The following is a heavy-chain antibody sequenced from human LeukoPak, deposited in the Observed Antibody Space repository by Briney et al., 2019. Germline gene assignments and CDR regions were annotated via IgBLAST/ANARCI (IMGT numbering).Heavy chain of an antibody. CDR2: IYTSGST. V-gene: IGHV4-61*02. Sequence: SETLSLTCTVSGGSISSGSYYWSWIRQPAGKGLEWIGRIYTSGSTNYNPSLKSRVTISVDTSKNQFSLKLSSVTAADTAVYYCARAGGALGAFDIWGQGTMVTVSS. D-gene: IGHD1-26*01. CDR1: GGSISSGSYY. CDR3: ARAGGALGAFDI. J-gene: IGHJ3*02.